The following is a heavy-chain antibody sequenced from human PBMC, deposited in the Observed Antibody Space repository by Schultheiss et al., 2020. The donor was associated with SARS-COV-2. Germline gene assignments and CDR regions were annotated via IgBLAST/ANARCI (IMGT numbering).Heavy chain of an antibody. CDR1: GGSISSYY. CDR2: IYYSGST. Sequence: SETLSLTCTVSGGSISSYYWSWIRQPPGKGLEWIGYIYYSGSTNYNPALKSRVTIAVDTSKNQLSLKLSSVTAADTAVYYCARHWRSSGWTTEYYFDYWGQGTLVTVSS. V-gene: IGHV4-59*01. CDR3: ARHWRSSGWTTEYYFDY. J-gene: IGHJ4*02. D-gene: IGHD6-19*01.